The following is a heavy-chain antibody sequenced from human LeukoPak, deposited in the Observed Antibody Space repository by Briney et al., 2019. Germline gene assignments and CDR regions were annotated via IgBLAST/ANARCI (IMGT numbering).Heavy chain of an antibody. J-gene: IGHJ4*02. CDR3: ARMRSIPTAGRAGNFDY. Sequence: GGSLRLSCAASGFTFNSYSINWVRQAPGKGLEWVSYISATGSTSYYADSVKGRFTVSRDNAKNSLYLQMNSLRAEDTAVYYCARMRSIPTAGRAGNFDYWGQGTLVTVSS. D-gene: IGHD6-13*01. CDR2: ISATGSTS. V-gene: IGHV3-48*04. CDR1: GFTFNSYS.